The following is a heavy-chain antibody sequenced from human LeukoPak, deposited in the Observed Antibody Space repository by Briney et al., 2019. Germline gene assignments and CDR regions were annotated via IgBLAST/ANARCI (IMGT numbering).Heavy chain of an antibody. CDR3: ARKLYDSSRYGQTYYFDY. CDR1: GYTFTSYG. J-gene: IGHJ4*02. CDR2: ISPYNGNT. D-gene: IGHD3-22*01. V-gene: IGHV1-18*01. Sequence: APVKVSCKASGYTFTSYGISWVRQAPGQGLEWMGWISPYNGNTNYAQKLQGRVTMTTDTSTSTAYMDLRSLRSDDTAVYYCARKLYDSSRYGQTYYFDYWGQGTLVTVSS.